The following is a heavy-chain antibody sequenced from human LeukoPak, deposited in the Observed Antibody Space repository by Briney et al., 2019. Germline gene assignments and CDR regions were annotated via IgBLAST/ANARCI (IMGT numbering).Heavy chain of an antibody. CDR3: ARPHPLYGAGSFVF. CDR2: IYASGSA. D-gene: IGHD3-10*01. V-gene: IGHV4-59*08. Sequence: TSETLSLTCTVSGGSISSYFWSWIRQSPGKGLEWIGYIYASGSANYNPSLKGRVAFSLDTSKSQISLTLTSVTAADTAVYYCARPHPLYGAGSFVFWGQGILVTVYS. CDR1: GGSISSYF. J-gene: IGHJ4*02.